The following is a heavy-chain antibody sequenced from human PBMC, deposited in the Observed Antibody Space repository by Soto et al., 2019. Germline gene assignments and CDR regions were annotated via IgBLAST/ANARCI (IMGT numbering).Heavy chain of an antibody. J-gene: IGHJ4*02. CDR2: IKTKSDAEAT. CDR3: FVVKATLGPV. V-gene: IGHV3-15*01. Sequence: EVQLVESGGGLVKPGGSLRLSCAASGFTFSNAWMTWVRQAPGKGLEWFGRIKTKSDAEATDYAAPVKGRFTISTDDSINTLYLQMNSLNTEDTAVYYCFVVKATLGPVGGQGTLVTVSS. D-gene: IGHD1-26*01. CDR1: GFTFSNAW.